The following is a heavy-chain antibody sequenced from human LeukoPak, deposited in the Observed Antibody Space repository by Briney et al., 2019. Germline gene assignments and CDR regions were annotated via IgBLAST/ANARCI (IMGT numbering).Heavy chain of an antibody. J-gene: IGHJ5*02. Sequence: PGGSLRLSCAAPGFTFSSYAMSWVRQAPGKGLEWVSAISGSGGSTYYADSVKGRFTISRDNSKNTLYLQMNSLRAEDTAVYYCAKGIAAAGHNWFDPWGQGTLVTVSS. CDR2: ISGSGGST. D-gene: IGHD6-13*01. CDR1: GFTFSSYA. CDR3: AKGIAAAGHNWFDP. V-gene: IGHV3-23*01.